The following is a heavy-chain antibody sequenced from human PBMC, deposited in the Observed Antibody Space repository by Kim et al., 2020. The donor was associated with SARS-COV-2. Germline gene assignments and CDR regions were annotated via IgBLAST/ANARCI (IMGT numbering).Heavy chain of an antibody. CDR3: ARGYSHRAWFDP. D-gene: IGHD4-4*01. V-gene: IGHV1-69*01. J-gene: IGHJ5*02. Sequence: NYAQKFQGRVTITADDSTSTAYMELSSLRSEDTAVDYCARGYSHRAWFDPWGQGTLVTVSS.